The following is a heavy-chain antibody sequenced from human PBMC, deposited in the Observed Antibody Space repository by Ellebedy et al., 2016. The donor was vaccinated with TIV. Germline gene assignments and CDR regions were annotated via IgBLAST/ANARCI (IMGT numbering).Heavy chain of an antibody. V-gene: IGHV1-18*01. J-gene: IGHJ4*02. D-gene: IGHD6-13*01. CDR2: ISAYNGNT. CDR3: ARDHRGSSWSWSWVTNDY. Sequence: ASVKVSXXASGYTFTSYGISWVRQAPGQGLEWMGWISAYNGNTNYAQKLQGRVTMTTDTSTSTAYMELRSLRSDDTAVYYCARDHRGSSWSWSWVTNDYWGQGTLVTVSS. CDR1: GYTFTSYG.